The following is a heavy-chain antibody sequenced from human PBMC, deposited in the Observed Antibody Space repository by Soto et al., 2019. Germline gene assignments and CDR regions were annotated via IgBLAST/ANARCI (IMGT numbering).Heavy chain of an antibody. V-gene: IGHV3-7*01. Sequence: EVQLVESGGALVQPGGSLRLTCATSGFTFSNYWMTWVRQAPGKGLEWVANINKDGSQKSFVDSVKGRFTISRDNAKSSLYLQMNSLRGEDTAIYYCVKEIAAAQWGQGTLVTVSS. J-gene: IGHJ4*02. CDR2: INKDGSQK. CDR1: GFTFSNYW. CDR3: VKEIAAAQ. D-gene: IGHD6-25*01.